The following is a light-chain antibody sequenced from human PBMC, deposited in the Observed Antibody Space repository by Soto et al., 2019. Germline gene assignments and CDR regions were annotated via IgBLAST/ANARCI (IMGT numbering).Light chain of an antibody. Sequence: QSVLTQPPSASGTPGQRVTISCSGSSSNIGNNFAYWYQQLPGTAPKLLIYRNVQRPSGVPDRFSGSKSGSSASLAISGLRSEDEAEYYCAAWDDSLSGVVFGGGTQLTVL. CDR2: RNV. CDR3: AAWDDSLSGVV. V-gene: IGLV1-47*01. J-gene: IGLJ2*01. CDR1: SSNIGNNF.